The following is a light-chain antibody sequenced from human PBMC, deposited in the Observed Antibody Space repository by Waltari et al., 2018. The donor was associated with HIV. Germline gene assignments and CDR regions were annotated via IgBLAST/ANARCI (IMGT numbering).Light chain of an antibody. Sequence: DIVLTQSPDSMAVSLGERATVNCTSSQTVLYSSDHRDYLAWYQVRPGQPPQLLIYWASTRQSGVPDRFSGSGSGTHFTLTISCLQAEDVAIYYCQQYYTTPQSFGQGTRLEI. CDR3: QQYYTTPQS. J-gene: IGKJ2*03. CDR2: WAS. CDR1: QTVLYSSDHRDY. V-gene: IGKV4-1*01.